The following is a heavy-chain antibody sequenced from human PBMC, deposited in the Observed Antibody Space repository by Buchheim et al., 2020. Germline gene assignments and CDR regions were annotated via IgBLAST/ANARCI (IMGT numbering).Heavy chain of an antibody. CDR1: GFTFSSYE. CDR3: AATYYYDSSGYYSLGHLDY. D-gene: IGHD3-22*01. V-gene: IGHV3-48*03. Sequence: EVQLVESGGGLVQPGGSLRLSCAASGFTFSSYEMNWVRQAPGKGLEWVSYISSSGSTIYYADSVKGRFTISRDNDKNSLYLQMNSLRAEDTAVYYCAATYYYDSSGYYSLGHLDYWGQGTL. J-gene: IGHJ4*02. CDR2: ISSSGSTI.